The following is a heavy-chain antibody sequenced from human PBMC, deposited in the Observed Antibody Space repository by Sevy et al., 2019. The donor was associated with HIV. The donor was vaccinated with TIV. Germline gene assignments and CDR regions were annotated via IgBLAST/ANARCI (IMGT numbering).Heavy chain of an antibody. J-gene: IGHJ4*01. Sequence: GGSLRLSCAASGFTFSGYAMHWVRQAPGKGLEWVGLVLYDGNTKYYADSVKGRFTISRDNSENTLYLQMVSLRTEDTAVYFCARDGRYYDYVWGGQGALVTVSS. D-gene: IGHD3-16*01. CDR1: GFTFSGYA. CDR2: VLYDGNTK. V-gene: IGHV3-30*04. CDR3: ARDGRYYDYVW.